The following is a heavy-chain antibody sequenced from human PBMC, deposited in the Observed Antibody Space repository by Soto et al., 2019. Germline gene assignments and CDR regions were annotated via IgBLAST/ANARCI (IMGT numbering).Heavy chain of an antibody. CDR3: AGKMATTTLDV. J-gene: IGHJ6*02. CDR1: GFTFSSYS. Sequence: GGSLRLSCAASGFTFSSYSMNWVRQAPGKGLEWVSYISSSSTIYYADSVKGRFTISRDNAKNSLYLQMNSLRDEDTAVYYCAGKMATTTLDVWGQGTTVTVSS. V-gene: IGHV3-48*02. CDR2: ISSSSTI. D-gene: IGHD5-12*01.